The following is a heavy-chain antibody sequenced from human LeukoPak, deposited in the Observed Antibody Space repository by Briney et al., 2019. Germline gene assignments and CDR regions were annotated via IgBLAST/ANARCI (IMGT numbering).Heavy chain of an antibody. CDR2: ISSSGSTI. CDR3: ARDPRFGNYFDY. V-gene: IGHV3-48*03. D-gene: IGHD3-10*01. CDR1: GFTISSYE. J-gene: IGHJ4*02. Sequence: GGSLRLSCAASGFTISSYEMNWVRQAPGKGLEWVSYISSSGSTIYYADSVKGRFTISRDNAKNSLYLQMNSLRAEDTAVYYCARDPRFGNYFDYWGQGTLVTVSS.